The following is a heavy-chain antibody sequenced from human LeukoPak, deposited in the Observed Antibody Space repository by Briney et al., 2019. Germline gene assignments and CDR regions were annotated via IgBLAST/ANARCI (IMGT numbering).Heavy chain of an antibody. Sequence: GGSLRLSCAASGFTVSSSYTSWVRQAPGKGLEWVSLIYSGGSTYYADSVKGRFTISRDNSKNTLSLQMNSLRAEDTAVYYCAREAPYNYGSDYWGQGTLVTVSS. CDR1: GFTVSSSY. V-gene: IGHV3-53*01. CDR2: IYSGGST. J-gene: IGHJ4*02. D-gene: IGHD5-18*01. CDR3: AREAPYNYGSDY.